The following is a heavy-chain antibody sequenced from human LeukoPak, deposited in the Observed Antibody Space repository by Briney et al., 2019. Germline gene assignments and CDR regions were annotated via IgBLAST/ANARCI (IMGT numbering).Heavy chain of an antibody. CDR1: GYTFTSYG. V-gene: IGHV1-18*01. J-gene: IGHJ4*02. Sequence: GASVKVSCKASGYTFTSYGDSWVRQAPGQGLEWMGWISGSNGNTNNAQKVQGRVTMTTDTCTSTAYMELRSLRSDDTAVYYCARYPLSYSSNWHYYFDYWGQGTLLTVSS. D-gene: IGHD6-13*01. CDR2: ISGSNGNT. CDR3: ARYPLSYSSNWHYYFDY.